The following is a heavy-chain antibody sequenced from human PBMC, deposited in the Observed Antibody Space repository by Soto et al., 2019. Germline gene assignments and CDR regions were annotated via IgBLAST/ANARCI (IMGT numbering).Heavy chain of an antibody. CDR3: ALTGGSMWGGRFDY. Sequence: PSETVSLTCTVSGGSISSGGYYWSWIRQHPGKGLEWIGYIYYSGSTYYNPSLKSRVTISVDTSKNQFSLKLSSVTAADTAVYYCALTGGSMWGGRFDYWGQGTLVTVSS. CDR2: IYYSGST. CDR1: GGSISSGGYY. J-gene: IGHJ4*02. D-gene: IGHD3-16*01. V-gene: IGHV4-31*03.